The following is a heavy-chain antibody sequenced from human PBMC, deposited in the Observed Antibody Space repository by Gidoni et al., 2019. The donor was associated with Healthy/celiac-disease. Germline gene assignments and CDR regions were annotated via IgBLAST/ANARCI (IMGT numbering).Heavy chain of an antibody. CDR2: IRSKAYGGTT. Sequence: EVQLVESGGGLVQPGRSLRLSCTASGFTFGDYAMSWFRQAPGKGLEWVGFIRSKAYGGTTEYAESVKGRFTISRDDSKSIAYLQMNSLKTEDTAVYYCTKTTVTTTWFDPWGQGTLVTVSS. CDR3: TKTTVTTTWFDP. D-gene: IGHD4-17*01. V-gene: IGHV3-49*03. J-gene: IGHJ5*02. CDR1: GFTFGDYA.